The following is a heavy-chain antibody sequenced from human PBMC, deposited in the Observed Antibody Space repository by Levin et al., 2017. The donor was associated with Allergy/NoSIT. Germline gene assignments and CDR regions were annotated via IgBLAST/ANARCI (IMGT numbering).Heavy chain of an antibody. Sequence: PSETLSLTCAVYGGSFSGYYWSWIRQPPGKGLEWIGEINHSGSTNYNPSLKSRVTISVDTSKNQFSLKLSSVTAADTAVYYCARASGVLMVYALPGAPYYFDYWGQGTLVTVSS. D-gene: IGHD2-8*01. CDR3: ARASGVLMVYALPGAPYYFDY. J-gene: IGHJ4*02. V-gene: IGHV4-34*01. CDR1: GGSFSGYY. CDR2: INHSGST.